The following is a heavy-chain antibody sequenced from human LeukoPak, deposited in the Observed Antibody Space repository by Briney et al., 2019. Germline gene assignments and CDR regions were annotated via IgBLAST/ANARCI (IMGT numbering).Heavy chain of an antibody. CDR2: ISWNSDSI. D-gene: IGHD6-13*01. CDR1: GFTFDDFA. V-gene: IGHV3-9*03. Sequence: GGPLRLSCAASGFTFDDFAMHWVRQAPGKGLEWVSGISWNSDSIDYADSVKGRFTISRDNAKNSLYLQMDSLRPEDMALYYCAKVAAAGNWYFDLWGRGTLVTVSS. J-gene: IGHJ2*01. CDR3: AKVAAAGNWYFDL.